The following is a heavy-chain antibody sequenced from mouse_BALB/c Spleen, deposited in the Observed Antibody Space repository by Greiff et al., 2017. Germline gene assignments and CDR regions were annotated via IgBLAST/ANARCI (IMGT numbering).Heavy chain of an antibody. Sequence: DVMLVESGGGLVQPGGSRKLSCAASGFTFSSYGMSWVRQTPDKRLELVATINSNGGSTYYPDSVKGRFTISRDNAKNTLYLQMSSLKSEDTAMYYCARGGVRLDYWGQGTTLTVSS. J-gene: IGHJ2*01. V-gene: IGHV5-6-3*01. CDR2: INSNGGST. CDR3: ARGGVRLDY. CDR1: GFTFSSYG. D-gene: IGHD1-2*01.